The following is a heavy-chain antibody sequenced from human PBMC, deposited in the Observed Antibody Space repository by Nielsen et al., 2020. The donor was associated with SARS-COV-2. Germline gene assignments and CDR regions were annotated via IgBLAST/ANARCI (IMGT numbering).Heavy chain of an antibody. CDR3: ARIEADQLLPYYYYYYYMDV. CDR1: GFSLSNARMG. CDR2: IFSNDEK. V-gene: IGHV2-26*01. D-gene: IGHD2-2*01. J-gene: IGHJ6*03. Sequence: SGPTLVKPTETLTLTCTVSGFSLSNARMGVSWIRQPPGKALEWLAHIFSNDEKSYSTSLKSRLTISKDTSKSQVVLTMTNMDPVDTATYYCARIEADQLLPYYYYYYYMDVWGKGTTVTVSS.